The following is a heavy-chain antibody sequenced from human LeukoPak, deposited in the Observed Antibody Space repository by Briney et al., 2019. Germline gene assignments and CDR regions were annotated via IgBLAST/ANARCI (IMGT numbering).Heavy chain of an antibody. CDR1: GSTFNSYG. Sequence: ASVKVSCKASGSTFNSYGISWVRQAPGQGLEWMGWISPYNGNTNYAKKFQGRVTMTTDTSTTTAYMELRSLGSDDTAVYYCARAPRGSSTWYIVYWGQGTLVTVSS. V-gene: IGHV1-18*01. CDR3: ARAPRGSSTWYIVY. J-gene: IGHJ4*02. D-gene: IGHD6-13*01. CDR2: ISPYNGNT.